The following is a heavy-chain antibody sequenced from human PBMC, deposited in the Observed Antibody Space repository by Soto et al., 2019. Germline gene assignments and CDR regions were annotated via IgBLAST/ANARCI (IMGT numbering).Heavy chain of an antibody. J-gene: IGHJ4*01. CDR3: VRDSARAFDY. V-gene: IGHV3-74*01. Sequence: EVHLVESGGGLVRPGGSLRLSCAASGFRFSDYWIHWVRQVPGKGLAWVSHISNDDNIATYAASVKGRFTISRDDAKTTVYLQMNSLRADDTAVYYCVRDSARAFDYWGRGAHVTVSS. D-gene: IGHD3-10*01. CDR2: ISNDDNIA. CDR1: GFRFSDYW.